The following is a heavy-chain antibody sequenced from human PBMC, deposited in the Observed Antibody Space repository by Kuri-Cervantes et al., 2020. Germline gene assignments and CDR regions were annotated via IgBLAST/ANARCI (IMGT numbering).Heavy chain of an antibody. CDR2: ISAYNGNT. D-gene: IGHD5-12*01. Sequence: ASVKVSCKASGYTFTSYGISWVRQAPGQGLEWMGWISAYNGNTNYAQNPQGRVTMTTDTYTSTAYMELRSMRSDDTAVYYCARDERGYSGYVSDYWGQGTLVTVSS. CDR1: GYTFTSYG. V-gene: IGHV1-18*01. J-gene: IGHJ4*02. CDR3: ARDERGYSGYVSDY.